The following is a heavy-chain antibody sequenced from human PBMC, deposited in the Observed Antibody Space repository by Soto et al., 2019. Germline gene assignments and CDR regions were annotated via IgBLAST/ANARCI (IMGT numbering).Heavy chain of an antibody. CDR2: IYPGDSET. CDR3: ARTFGGHLYSFDF. D-gene: IGHD3-16*01. J-gene: IGHJ4*02. CDR1: GDKFTSNW. V-gene: IGHV5-51*01. Sequence: ESLKISCKGSGDKFTSNWIGWVRQMPGKGLEWMGIIYPGDSETRYSPSFQGQVTISADKSINTAYLQWSSLKASDTAIYYCARTFGGHLYSFDFWGQGTLVTVSS.